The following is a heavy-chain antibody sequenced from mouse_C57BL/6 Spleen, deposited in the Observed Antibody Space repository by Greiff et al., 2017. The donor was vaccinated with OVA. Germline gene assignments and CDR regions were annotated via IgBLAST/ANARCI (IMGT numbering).Heavy chain of an antibody. D-gene: IGHD3-3*01. Sequence: EVQLLESGAELVRPGASVKLSCTASGFNIKDDYMHWVKQRPEQGLEWIGWIDPENGDTEYASKFQGKATITADTSSNTAYLQLSSLTSEDTAVYYCTKGSPMGYWGQGTSVTVSS. CDR1: GFNIKDDY. CDR2: IDPENGDT. CDR3: TKGSPMGY. V-gene: IGHV14-4*01. J-gene: IGHJ4*01.